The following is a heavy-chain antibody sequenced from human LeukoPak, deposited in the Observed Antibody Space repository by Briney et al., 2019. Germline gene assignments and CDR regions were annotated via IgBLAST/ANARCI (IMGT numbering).Heavy chain of an antibody. D-gene: IGHD3-22*01. CDR3: ARVEFYYDSSGYHRPFDY. CDR2: ISSSTSYI. CDR1: GFTFSSYS. J-gene: IGHJ4*02. V-gene: IGHV3-21*01. Sequence: GGSLRLSCAASGFTFSSYSMNWVRQAPGKGLEWVSSISSSTSYIYYADSVKGRFTISRDNAKNSLYLQMNSLRAEGTAVYYCARVEFYYDSSGYHRPFDYWGQGTLVTVSS.